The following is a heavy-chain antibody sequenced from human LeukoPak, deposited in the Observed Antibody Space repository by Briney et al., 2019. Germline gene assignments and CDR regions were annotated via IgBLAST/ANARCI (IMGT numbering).Heavy chain of an antibody. CDR3: ATKQWLAPPPDS. CDR1: GFTFSKYW. V-gene: IGHV3-74*01. Sequence: GGSLRLSCAASGFTFSKYWMLWVRQAPGKGLESVSRINTGGTVTTYADSGKGRFTVSRDNADNTMFLQMNSVRDEDTAVYYCATKQWLAPPPDSWGQGTPVTVSS. J-gene: IGHJ4*02. D-gene: IGHD6-19*01. CDR2: INTGGTVT.